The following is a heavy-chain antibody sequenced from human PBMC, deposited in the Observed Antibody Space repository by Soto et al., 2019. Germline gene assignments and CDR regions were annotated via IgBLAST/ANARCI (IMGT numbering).Heavy chain of an antibody. CDR2: IYYSGST. D-gene: IGHD5-18*01. V-gene: IGHV4-31*03. Sequence: PSETLSLTCTVSGGSISSGGYYWSWIRQHPGKGLEWIGYIYYSGSTYYNPSLKSRVTISVDTSKNQFSLKLSSVTAADTAVYYCARDVYSYGLGYYFDYWGQGTLVTVSS. J-gene: IGHJ4*02. CDR3: ARDVYSYGLGYYFDY. CDR1: GGSISSGGYY.